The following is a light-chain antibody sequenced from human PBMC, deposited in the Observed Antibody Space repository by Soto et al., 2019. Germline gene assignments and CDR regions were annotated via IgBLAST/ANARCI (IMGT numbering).Light chain of an antibody. CDR3: CSYVGASIYV. CDR2: EVS. CDR1: SSDVGGYNY. Sequence: QSVLTQPASVSGSPGQSITISCTGTSSDVGGYNYVSWYQQYPGKAPKLIIYEVSNRPSGVSNRFSGSTSGSTASLTISGLQTEDEADYYCCSYVGASIYVFGAGTKVTVL. J-gene: IGLJ1*01. V-gene: IGLV2-14*01.